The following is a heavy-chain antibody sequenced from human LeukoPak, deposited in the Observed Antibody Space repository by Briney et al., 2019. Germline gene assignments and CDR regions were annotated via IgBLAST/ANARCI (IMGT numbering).Heavy chain of an antibody. CDR3: ARARRDGYIYMDV. D-gene: IGHD5-24*01. V-gene: IGHV4-30-4*07. J-gene: IGHJ6*03. CDR2: IHDSGST. Sequence: TLSLTCVVSGDSISSGGYSWSWIRQTPGKGLEWIAYIHDSGSTYNNPSLKSRLSISIDTSKNQFSLKLNSVTAADTAVYYCARARRDGYIYMDVWGKGTTVTISS. CDR1: GDSISSGGYS.